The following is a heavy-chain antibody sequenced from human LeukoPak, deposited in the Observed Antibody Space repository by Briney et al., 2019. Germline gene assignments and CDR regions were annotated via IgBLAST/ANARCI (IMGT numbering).Heavy chain of an antibody. CDR3: ARADYYGGGIFYYYGSDL. CDR1: GGSISTYY. CDR2: IYTSGST. V-gene: IGHV4-4*07. J-gene: IGHJ3*01. D-gene: IGHD3-10*01. Sequence: PSETLSLTCTVSGGSISTYYWSRIRQPAGKGLEWIGRIYTSGSTNYNPSLKSRVTMSVDTSKDQFSLNLSSVTAADTAVYYCARADYYGGGIFYYYGSDLWGQGTMVTVSS.